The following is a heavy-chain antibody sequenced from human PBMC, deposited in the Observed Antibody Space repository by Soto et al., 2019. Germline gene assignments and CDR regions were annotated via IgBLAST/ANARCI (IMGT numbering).Heavy chain of an antibody. CDR3: ATEVWVYYDFWSGYFDY. CDR1: GFTFSSYW. V-gene: IGHV3-7*01. CDR2: IKEDGSDM. Sequence: EVQLVESGGGLVQPGGSLRLSCAASGFTFSSYWMSWVRQAPGKGLEWVANIKEDGSDMYYVDSVKGRFTISRDNAKNSLYLQMNSLRAEDTAVYYCATEVWVYYDFWSGYFDYWGQGTLVTVSS. D-gene: IGHD3-3*01. J-gene: IGHJ4*02.